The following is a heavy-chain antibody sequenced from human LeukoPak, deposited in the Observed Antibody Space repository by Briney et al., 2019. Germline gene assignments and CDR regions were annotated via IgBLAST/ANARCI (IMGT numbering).Heavy chain of an antibody. J-gene: IGHJ4*02. D-gene: IGHD2-15*01. Sequence: SETLSLTCAVYGGSFSGYYWSWIRQPPGKGLEWIGEINHSGSTNYNPSLKSRVTISVDTSKNQFSLKLSSVTAADTAVYYCARATNNIVVVVAATFFDYGGQGTLVTVSS. CDR3: ARATNNIVVVVAATFFDY. V-gene: IGHV4-34*01. CDR1: GGSFSGYY. CDR2: INHSGST.